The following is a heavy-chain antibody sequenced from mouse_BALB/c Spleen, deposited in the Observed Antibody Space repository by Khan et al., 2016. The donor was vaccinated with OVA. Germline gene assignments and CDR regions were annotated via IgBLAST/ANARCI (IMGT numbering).Heavy chain of an antibody. Sequence: QIQLVQSGPELKKPGETVKISCKTSEYTFTNYGMNWVKQAPGKALKWMGWINTYTGEPTYADDFKGRFAFSLDTSASTAYLQINSLKNEDMATYVCARVLYYYGSWFAYWGQGTLVTVSA. CDR1: EYTFTNYG. CDR3: ARVLYYYGSWFAY. CDR2: INTYTGEP. J-gene: IGHJ3*01. V-gene: IGHV9-1*02. D-gene: IGHD1-1*01.